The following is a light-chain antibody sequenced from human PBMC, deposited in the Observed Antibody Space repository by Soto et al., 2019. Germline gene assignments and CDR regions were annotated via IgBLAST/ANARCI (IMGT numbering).Light chain of an antibody. Sequence: EIALTQSPGTLSLSPGESATLSCRAIQSVSSSYLAWYQQKPGQAPRLLICGGSSRATGIPDRFSGSGSGTDFTLTISRLQPEDFAVYYCQQYGSSPGVTFGQGTKVDIK. CDR3: QQYGSSPGVT. V-gene: IGKV3-20*01. J-gene: IGKJ1*01. CDR2: GGS. CDR1: QSVSSSY.